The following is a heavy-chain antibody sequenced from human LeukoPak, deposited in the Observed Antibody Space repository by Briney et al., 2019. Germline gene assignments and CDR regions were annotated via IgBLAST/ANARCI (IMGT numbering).Heavy chain of an antibody. CDR2: ISGSGGST. J-gene: IGHJ4*02. Sequence: PGGTLRLSCAASGFTFSSYAMSWVRQAPGKGLEWVSAISGSGGSTYYAYSVKRRFIISSANSKNMPYLQINSITAETTVEYCCAKALGKRDVVVTAFGYWGQGTLVTVSS. CDR3: AKALGKRDVVVTAFGY. CDR1: GFTFSSYA. V-gene: IGHV3-23*01. D-gene: IGHD2-21*02.